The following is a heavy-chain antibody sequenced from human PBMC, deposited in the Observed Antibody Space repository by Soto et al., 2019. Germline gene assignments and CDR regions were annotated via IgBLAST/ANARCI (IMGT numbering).Heavy chain of an antibody. Sequence: EVQLLESGGGLVQPGGSLRLSCAASGFTFSSYAMSWVRQAPGKGLEWVSAISGSGVSTYYADSVKGRFTISRDNSKNSRYLQMNSLRAEDTAVYYCAKEKAYSSGWAVRDFWGQGTTVTVSS. CDR2: ISGSGVST. V-gene: IGHV3-23*01. CDR3: AKEKAYSSGWAVRDF. D-gene: IGHD6-19*01. CDR1: GFTFSSYA. J-gene: IGHJ6*02.